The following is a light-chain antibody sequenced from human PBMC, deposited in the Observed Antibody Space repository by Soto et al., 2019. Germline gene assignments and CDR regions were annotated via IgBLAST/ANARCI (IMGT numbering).Light chain of an antibody. CDR3: QQYDSWT. CDR1: QSFGGW. Sequence: DIQMTQSPSTILASVGDRATITCRASQSFGGWLAWYQPKPGKAPNLLIYKASNLENGVPSRFSGSGSGTHFTLTISGMQPDNFATYYCQQYDSWTFGQGTKVDI. J-gene: IGKJ1*01. V-gene: IGKV1-5*03. CDR2: KAS.